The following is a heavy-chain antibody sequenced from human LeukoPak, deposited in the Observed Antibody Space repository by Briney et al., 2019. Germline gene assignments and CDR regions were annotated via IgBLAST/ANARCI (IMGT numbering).Heavy chain of an antibody. V-gene: IGHV5-51*04. CDR2: IYSDESLI. CDR1: GYSFSKYW. Sequence: GESLKISCTASGYSFSKYWIGWVRQTPGKGLEWMGFIYSDESLIRYSPSFEGQVTISADKPISTAYLQWSGLKASDTAMYYCARGRKYFDYWGQGTLVTVSS. J-gene: IGHJ4*02. CDR3: ARGRKYFDY.